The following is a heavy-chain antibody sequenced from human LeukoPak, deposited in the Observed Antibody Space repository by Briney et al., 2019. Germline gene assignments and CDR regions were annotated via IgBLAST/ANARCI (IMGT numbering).Heavy chain of an antibody. CDR2: ISGSGGST. CDR1: GFTFSSYA. V-gene: IGHV3-23*01. J-gene: IGHJ4*02. Sequence: GGSLRLSCAASGFTFSSYAMSWVRQAPGKGLEWVSAISGSGGSTYYADSVKGRFTISRDNPKNTLYLQMNSLRAEDTAVYYCAKARGRGYYFDYWGQGTLVTVSS. D-gene: IGHD3-16*01. CDR3: AKARGRGYYFDY.